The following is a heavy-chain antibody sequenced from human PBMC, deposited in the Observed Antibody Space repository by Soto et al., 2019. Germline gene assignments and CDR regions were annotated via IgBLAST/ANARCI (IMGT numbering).Heavy chain of an antibody. Sequence: ASVKVSCKASGYTFTSYGISWARQAPGQGLEWMGWISAYNGNTNYAQKLQGRVTMTTDTSTSTAYMELRSLRSDDTAVYYCARDRRFLEWLGIDPWGQGTLVTVSS. J-gene: IGHJ5*02. CDR1: GYTFTSYG. D-gene: IGHD3-3*01. V-gene: IGHV1-18*01. CDR3: ARDRRFLEWLGIDP. CDR2: ISAYNGNT.